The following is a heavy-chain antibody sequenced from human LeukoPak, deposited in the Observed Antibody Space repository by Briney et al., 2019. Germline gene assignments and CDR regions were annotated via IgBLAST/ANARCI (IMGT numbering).Heavy chain of an antibody. V-gene: IGHV3-48*04. CDR2: ISSSSSTI. CDR3: ARDEDTAAGVFDY. D-gene: IGHD6-13*01. Sequence: GGSLRHSCAASGFTFSSYAMNWVRQAPGKGLEWVSYISSSSSTIYYADSVKGRFTISRDNAKNSLYLQMNSLRAEDTAVYYCARDEDTAAGVFDYWGQGTLVTVSS. J-gene: IGHJ4*02. CDR1: GFTFSSYA.